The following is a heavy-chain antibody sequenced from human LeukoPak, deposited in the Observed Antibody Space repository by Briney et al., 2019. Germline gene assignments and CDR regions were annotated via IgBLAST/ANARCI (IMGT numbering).Heavy chain of an antibody. V-gene: IGHV3-30*02. D-gene: IGHD3-22*01. CDR2: IRYDGSYE. CDR1: GFSFSNYG. J-gene: IGHJ6*03. Sequence: PGGSLRLSCATSGFSFSNYGMHWVRQAPGKGLEWVAFIRYDGSYEGYADSMKGRFTISRDNSKNTLSLQMNSLRAEDTAVYYCAKDSSYYDSSGWSSYYMDVWGKGTTVTVSS. CDR3: AKDSSYYDSSGWSSYYMDV.